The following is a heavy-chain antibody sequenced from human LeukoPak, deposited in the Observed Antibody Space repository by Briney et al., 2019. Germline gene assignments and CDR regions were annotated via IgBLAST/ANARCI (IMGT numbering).Heavy chain of an antibody. Sequence: GGSLRLLCAPSGFTFRNYWMNWVRQAPGKGLEWVSSISSSSSYIYYADSVKGRFTISRDNAKNSLYLQMNSLRAEDTAVYYCAREVVWDYDYVWGSYRSTAFDYWGQGTLVTVSS. CDR3: AREVVWDYDYVWGSYRSTAFDY. J-gene: IGHJ4*02. D-gene: IGHD3-16*02. CDR2: ISSSSSYI. V-gene: IGHV3-21*01. CDR1: GFTFRNYW.